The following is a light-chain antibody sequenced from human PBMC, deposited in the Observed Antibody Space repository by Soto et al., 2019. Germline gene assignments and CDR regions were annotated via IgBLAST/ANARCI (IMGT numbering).Light chain of an antibody. Sequence: DIQMTQSPSSLSASVGDRVTITFRASQGIIDYVAWFQQKPGKAPKLLIYAASTLQSGVPSRFSGSGAGTDFTLTIRSLQPEDVATYYCQKYDTAPQTFGQGTKVEIK. CDR1: QGIIDY. V-gene: IGKV1-27*01. CDR3: QKYDTAPQT. J-gene: IGKJ1*01. CDR2: AAS.